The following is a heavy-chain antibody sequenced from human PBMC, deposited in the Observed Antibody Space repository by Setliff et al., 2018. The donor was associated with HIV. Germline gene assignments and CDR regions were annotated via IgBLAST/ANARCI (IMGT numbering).Heavy chain of an antibody. CDR3: ASGKGVGGVIITGGLDV. Sequence: VKVSCKASGHTFTNVDIQWLRRATGQGLEWMGRMNPNSGVSGYAQKFQGRVTMTRDTSISTAYMELSSLTSEDTGVYYCASGKGVGGVIITGGLDVWGKGTTVTVSS. CDR2: MNPNSGVS. CDR1: GHTFTNVD. V-gene: IGHV1-8*01. D-gene: IGHD3-10*01. J-gene: IGHJ6*04.